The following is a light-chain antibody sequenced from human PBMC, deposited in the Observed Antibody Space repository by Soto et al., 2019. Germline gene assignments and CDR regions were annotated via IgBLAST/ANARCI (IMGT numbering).Light chain of an antibody. V-gene: IGKV1-39*01. Sequence: DIQMTQSPSSMSASVGDRVTITCRASQSIISYLNWYQQKPGKAPKLLIYAASSLQSGVPSRFSGSGSGTDFTLTISSLQPEDFATYYCQQSYSTPVTFGQGTKV. J-gene: IGKJ1*01. CDR1: QSIISY. CDR3: QQSYSTPVT. CDR2: AAS.